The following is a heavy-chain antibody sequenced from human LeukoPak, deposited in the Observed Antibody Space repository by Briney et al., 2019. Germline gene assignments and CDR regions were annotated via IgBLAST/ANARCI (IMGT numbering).Heavy chain of an antibody. Sequence: GRSLRLSCAASGFTFSSYGMHWVRQAPGKGLEWVAVISHDGSNKYDADSVKGRFTISRDNSKNTLYLQMNSLRAEDTAVYYCAKATPGSYYGMDVWGQGTTVTVSS. CDR3: AKATPGSYYGMDV. CDR2: ISHDGSNK. CDR1: GFTFSSYG. D-gene: IGHD6-19*01. J-gene: IGHJ6*02. V-gene: IGHV3-30*18.